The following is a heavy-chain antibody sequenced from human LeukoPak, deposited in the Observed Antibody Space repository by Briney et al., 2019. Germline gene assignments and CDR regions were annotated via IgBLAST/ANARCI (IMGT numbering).Heavy chain of an antibody. CDR3: AKVSVSGGHFDY. D-gene: IGHD2-15*01. V-gene: IGHV3-30*18. Sequence: PGGSLRLSCAASGFTFSSYGMHWVRQAPGKGLEWVAVISYDGSNKYYAGSVKGRFTISRDNSKNTLYLQMNSLRAEDTAVYYCAKVSVSGGHFDYWGQGTLVTVSS. J-gene: IGHJ4*02. CDR2: ISYDGSNK. CDR1: GFTFSSYG.